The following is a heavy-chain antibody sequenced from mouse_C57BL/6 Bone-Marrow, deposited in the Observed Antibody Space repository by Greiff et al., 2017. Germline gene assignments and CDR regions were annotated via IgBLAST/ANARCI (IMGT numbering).Heavy chain of an antibody. Sequence: QVQLQQSGAELVRPGTSVKVSCKASGYAFTNYLIEWVKQRPGQGLEWIGVINPGSGGTNYNEKFKGKATLTADKSSSTAYMQLSSLTSEDSAVYFCARRGGYYLFDDWGQGTTLTVSS. CDR1: GYAFTNYL. J-gene: IGHJ2*01. V-gene: IGHV1-54*01. D-gene: IGHD2-3*01. CDR3: ARRGGYYLFDD. CDR2: INPGSGGT.